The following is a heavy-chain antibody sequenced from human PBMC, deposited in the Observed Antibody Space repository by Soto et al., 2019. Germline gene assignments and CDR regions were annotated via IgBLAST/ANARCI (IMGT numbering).Heavy chain of an antibody. CDR1: GFTFNTHW. D-gene: IGHD1-26*01. CDR2: IYFDGITT. J-gene: IGHJ4*02. Sequence: EVQLVESGGGVVQPGGSLRLSCTASGFTFNTHWMHWVRQAPGKGLVWVSRIYFDGITTNYADSVKGRLTDSRDNAKNTVYLHVNTVRDEDTAVYYCARGGAMGVDYWGQGTLVTVSS. V-gene: IGHV3-74*01. CDR3: ARGGAMGVDY.